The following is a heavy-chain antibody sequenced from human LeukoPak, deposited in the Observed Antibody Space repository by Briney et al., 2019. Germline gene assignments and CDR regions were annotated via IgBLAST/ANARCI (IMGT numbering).Heavy chain of an antibody. V-gene: IGHV3-23*01. CDR1: GFTFSSYA. CDR3: ARGRKPQQYYDFWSGYYEGDY. Sequence: PGGSLRLSCAASGFTFSSYAMSWVRQAPGKGLEWVSAISGSGGSTYYADSVKGRFTISRDNSKNTLYLQMNSLRAEDTAVYYCARGRKPQQYYDFWSGYYEGDYWGQGTLVTVSS. D-gene: IGHD3-3*01. J-gene: IGHJ4*02. CDR2: ISGSGGST.